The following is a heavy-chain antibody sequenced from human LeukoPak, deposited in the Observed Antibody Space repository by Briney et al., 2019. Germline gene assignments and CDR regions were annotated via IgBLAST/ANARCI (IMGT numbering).Heavy chain of an antibody. J-gene: IGHJ6*03. D-gene: IGHD5-24*01. CDR1: GFTFRSYW. Sequence: PGGSLRLSCAVSGFTFRSYWMHWVRQAPGKGLVWVSRISSDGSSTSYADSVKGRFTISRDNAKNTLYLQMNSLRAEDTAVYYCARDELYYYYMDVWGKGTTVTVSS. V-gene: IGHV3-74*01. CDR3: ARDELYYYYMDV. CDR2: ISSDGSST.